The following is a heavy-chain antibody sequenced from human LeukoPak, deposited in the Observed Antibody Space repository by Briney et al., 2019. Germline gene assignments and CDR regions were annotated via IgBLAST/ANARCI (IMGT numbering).Heavy chain of an antibody. V-gene: IGHV1-69*13. CDR3: ARDQTYSGSHNNWFDP. CDR1: GGTFSSYA. Sequence: SVKVSCKASGGTFSSYAISWVRQAPGQGLEWMGGIIPIFGTANYAQKFQGRVTITADESTSTAYMELSSLRSEDTAVYYCARDQTYSGSHNNWFDPWGQGTLVTVSS. J-gene: IGHJ5*02. CDR2: IIPIFGTA. D-gene: IGHD1-26*01.